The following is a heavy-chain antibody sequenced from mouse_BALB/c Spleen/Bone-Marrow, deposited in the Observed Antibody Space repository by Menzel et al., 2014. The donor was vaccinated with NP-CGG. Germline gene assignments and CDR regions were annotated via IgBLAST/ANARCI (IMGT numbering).Heavy chain of an antibody. CDR2: IRLKSNNYAT. J-gene: IGHJ4*01. CDR1: GFTFSNYW. V-gene: IGHV6-6*02. Sequence: EVQGVESGGGLVQPGGSMKLSCVASGFTFSNYWMNWVRQSPEKGLEWVAEIRLKSNNYATHYAGSVKGRFTISRDDFKSSVYLQMNNLRAEDTGIYYCTRRGRGYAMDYWGQGTSVTVSS. CDR3: TRRGRGYAMDY.